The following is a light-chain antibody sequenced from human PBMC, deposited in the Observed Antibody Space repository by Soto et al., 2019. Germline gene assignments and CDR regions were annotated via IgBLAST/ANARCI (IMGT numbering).Light chain of an antibody. V-gene: IGKV3-15*01. CDR1: QSVSYN. Sequence: EIVMTQSPATLSVSPGETATLSCRASQSVSYNLAWYQQKPGQGPRLLIYGAFTRATGIPARFSGSGSGTAFTLTISSLQYEDFAVYYCQQYKNWPPLTFGGGTKVEIK. J-gene: IGKJ4*02. CDR2: GAF. CDR3: QQYKNWPPLT.